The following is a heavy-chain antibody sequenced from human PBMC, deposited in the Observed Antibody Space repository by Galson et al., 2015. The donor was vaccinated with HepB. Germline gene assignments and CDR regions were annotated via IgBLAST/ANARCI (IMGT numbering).Heavy chain of an antibody. Sequence: SVKVSCKASGYTFTTNGRSWVRQAPGQGLEXMGWISANSGNTTYAQKFQERVTLTRDTSTSTVYLELRNLRSDDTAAYYCARDLDYRFAYWGQGTLVTVSS. CDR3: ARDLDYRFAY. D-gene: IGHD4/OR15-4a*01. J-gene: IGHJ4*02. CDR1: GYTFTTNG. V-gene: IGHV1-18*04. CDR2: ISANSGNT.